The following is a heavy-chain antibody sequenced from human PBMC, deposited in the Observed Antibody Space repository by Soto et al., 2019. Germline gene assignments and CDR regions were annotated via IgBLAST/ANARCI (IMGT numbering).Heavy chain of an antibody. CDR2: IVVGSGNT. Sequence: GASVKVSCKASGFTFTSSAVQWVRQARGHRLEWIGWIVVGSGNTNYAQKFQERVTITRDMSTTTAYMELSSLRSEDTAVYYCAADDNSSNYYGMDVWGQGTTVTVSS. CDR3: AADDNSSNYYGMDV. D-gene: IGHD1-1*01. J-gene: IGHJ6*02. V-gene: IGHV1-58*01. CDR1: GFTFTSSA.